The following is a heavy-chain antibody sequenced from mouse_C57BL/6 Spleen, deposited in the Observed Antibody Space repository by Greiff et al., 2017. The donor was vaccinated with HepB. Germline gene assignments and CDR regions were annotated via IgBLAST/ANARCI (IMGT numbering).Heavy chain of an antibody. CDR2: IDPSDSET. CDR1: GYTFTSYW. Sequence: VQLQQPGAELVRPGSSVKLSCKASGYTFTSYWMHWVKQRPIQGLEWIGNIDPSDSETHYNQKFKDKATLTVDKSSSTAYMQLSSLTSEDSAVYYCAREDAYSWFAYWGQGTLVTVSA. D-gene: IGHD2-10*01. CDR3: AREDAYSWFAY. J-gene: IGHJ3*01. V-gene: IGHV1-52*01.